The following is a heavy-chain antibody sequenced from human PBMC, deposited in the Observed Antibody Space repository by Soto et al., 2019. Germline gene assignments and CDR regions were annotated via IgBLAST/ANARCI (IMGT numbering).Heavy chain of an antibody. D-gene: IGHD2-8*01. CDR1: GAPISSNDYF. V-gene: IGHV4-39*02. CDR2: MHSSGGT. Sequence: SETLSLTCTASGAPISSNDYFWAWIRQPPGRGLEFIASMHSSGGTYHASSLKSRATMSLDMSKNQFSLKLQSVTAADTATYFCEGVVVRATRHSDIDQWGQGTLVT. J-gene: IGHJ4*02. CDR3: EGVVVRATRHSDIDQ.